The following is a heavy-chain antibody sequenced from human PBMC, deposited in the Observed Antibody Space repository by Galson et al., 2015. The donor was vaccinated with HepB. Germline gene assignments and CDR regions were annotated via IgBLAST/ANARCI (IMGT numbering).Heavy chain of an antibody. CDR2: ISSSSSYI. J-gene: IGHJ4*02. D-gene: IGHD6-19*01. CDR1: GFAFSSYS. Sequence: SLRLSCAASGFAFSSYSMNWVRQAPGKGLEWVSSISSSSSYIYYADSVKGRFTISRDNAKNSLYLQMNSLRAEDTAVYYCASHSSGWSGGYWGQGTLVTVSS. V-gene: IGHV3-21*01. CDR3: ASHSSGWSGGY.